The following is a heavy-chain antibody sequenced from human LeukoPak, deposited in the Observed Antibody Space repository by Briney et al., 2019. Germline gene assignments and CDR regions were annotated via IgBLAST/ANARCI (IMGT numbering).Heavy chain of an antibody. J-gene: IGHJ4*02. D-gene: IGHD7-27*01. CDR3: ARRHWGPIDY. CDR1: GGSISSYY. CDR2: IYYSGST. V-gene: IGHV4-59*08. Sequence: SETLSLTCTVSGGSISSYYWTRFRQPPGKGLEWIGYIYYSGSTNYNPSLKSRVTISVDTSKNQFSLKLSSVTAADTAVYYCARRHWGPIDYWGQGTLVTVSS.